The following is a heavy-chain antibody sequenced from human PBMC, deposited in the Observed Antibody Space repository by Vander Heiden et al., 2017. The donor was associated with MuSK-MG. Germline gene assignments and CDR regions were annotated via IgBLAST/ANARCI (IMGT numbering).Heavy chain of an antibody. CDR2: IIPILGIA. CDR3: AADPFGFPSGASTAFDY. CDR1: GGTFSSYA. Sequence: QVQLVQSGAEVKKPGSSVKVSCKASGGTFSSYAISWVRQAPRQGLEWMGRIIPILGIANYAQKFQGRVTITADKSTSTAYMELSSLRSEDTAVYYCAADPFGFPSGASTAFDYWGQGTLVTVSS. V-gene: IGHV1-69*04. D-gene: IGHD3-10*01. J-gene: IGHJ4*02.